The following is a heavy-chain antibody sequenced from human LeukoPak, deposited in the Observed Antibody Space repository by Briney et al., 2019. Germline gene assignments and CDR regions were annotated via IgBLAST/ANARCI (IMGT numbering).Heavy chain of an antibody. V-gene: IGHV4-59*11. J-gene: IGHJ6*03. D-gene: IGHD3-3*01. CDR1: GGSISSHY. Sequence: PSETLSLTCTVSGGSISSHYWSWIRQPLGKGLEWIGYIYQSGSTNYNPSLKSRVTMSVDTSKNQFSLQLSSVTAADTAVYYCARDTIFGYYYYMDVWGKGTTVTVSS. CDR2: IYQSGST. CDR3: ARDTIFGYYYYMDV.